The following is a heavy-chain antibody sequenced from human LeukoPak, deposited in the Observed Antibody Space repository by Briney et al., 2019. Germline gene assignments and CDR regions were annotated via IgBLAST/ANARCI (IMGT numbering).Heavy chain of an antibody. CDR2: MNPNSGNT. CDR1: GYTFTNYD. CDR3: AREGLDY. Sequence: GASVKVSCKASGYTFTNYDINWVRQATGQGLEWMGYMNPNSGNTGYAQKFQDRVTITSDTSISTAYIELSSLRSDDTAVYYCAREGLDYWGQGTLVTVSS. V-gene: IGHV1-8*03. J-gene: IGHJ4*02.